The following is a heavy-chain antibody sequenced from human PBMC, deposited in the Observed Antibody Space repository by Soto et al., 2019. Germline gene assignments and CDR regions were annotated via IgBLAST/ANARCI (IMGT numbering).Heavy chain of an antibody. CDR3: ARVGSGRVVVAARPYNWFDP. J-gene: IGHJ5*02. D-gene: IGHD2-15*01. V-gene: IGHV4-38-2*01. CDR2: IYHSGST. CDR1: GYSISSGYY. Sequence: SETLSLTCAVSGYSISSGYYWGWIRQPPGKGLEWIGSIYHSGSTYYNPSLKSRVTISVDTSKNQFSLKLSSVTAADTAVYYCARVGSGRVVVAARPYNWFDPWGQGTLVTVSS.